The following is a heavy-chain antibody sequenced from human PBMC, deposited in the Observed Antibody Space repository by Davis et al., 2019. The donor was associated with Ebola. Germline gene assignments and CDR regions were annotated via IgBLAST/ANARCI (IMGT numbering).Heavy chain of an antibody. D-gene: IGHD1-1*01. CDR1: GFTFSSYG. CDR2: IWYDGSNK. CDR3: ARDGGMMRTTYYYYYGMDV. V-gene: IGHV3-30*19. J-gene: IGHJ6*02. Sequence: PGGSLRLSCAASGFTFSSYGMHWVRQAPGKGLEWVAVIWYDGSNKYYADSVKGRFTISRDNSKNTLYLQMNSLRAEDTAVYYCARDGGMMRTTYYYYYGMDVWGQGTTVTVSS.